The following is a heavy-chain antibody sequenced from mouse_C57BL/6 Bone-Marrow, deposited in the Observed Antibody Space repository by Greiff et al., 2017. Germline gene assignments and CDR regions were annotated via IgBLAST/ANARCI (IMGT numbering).Heavy chain of an antibody. CDR1: GYTFTSYW. Sequence: QVQLKQPGAELVKPGASVKLSCKASGYTFTSYWMHWVKQRPGQGLEWIGMIHPNSGSTNYNEKFKSKATLTVDKSSSTAYMQLSSLTSEDSAVYYCARESGWLLRLDYWGQGTTRTVSS. V-gene: IGHV1-64*01. CDR3: ARESGWLLRLDY. J-gene: IGHJ2*01. D-gene: IGHD2-3*01. CDR2: IHPNSGST.